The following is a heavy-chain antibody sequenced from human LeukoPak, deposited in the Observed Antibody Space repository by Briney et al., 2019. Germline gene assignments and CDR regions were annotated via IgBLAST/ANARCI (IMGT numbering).Heavy chain of an antibody. V-gene: IGHV1-8*03. CDR1: GYTFTSYD. CDR2: MNPNSGNT. CDR3: ARASTFDTAMALEFDY. J-gene: IGHJ4*02. D-gene: IGHD5-18*01. Sequence: ASVKVSCKASGYTFTSYDINWVRQATGQGLEWMGWMNPNSGNTGYAQKFQGRVTITRNTSISTAYMELSGLRSEDTAVYYCARASTFDTAMALEFDYWGQGTLVTVSS.